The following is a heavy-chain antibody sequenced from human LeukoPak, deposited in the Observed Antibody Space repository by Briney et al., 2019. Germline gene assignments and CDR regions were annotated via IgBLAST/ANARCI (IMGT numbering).Heavy chain of an antibody. V-gene: IGHV4-39*07. CDR2: IYYSGST. CDR3: ASATDYYDSSGYPDDAFDI. Sequence: PSEPLSLTCTVSGGSISSSSYYWGWIRPPPGKGLEWIGSIYYSGSTYYNPSLKSRVTISVDTPKNQFSLKLSSVTDADTAVYYCASATDYYDSSGYPDDAFDIWGQGTMVTVSS. J-gene: IGHJ3*02. CDR1: GGSISSSSYY. D-gene: IGHD3-22*01.